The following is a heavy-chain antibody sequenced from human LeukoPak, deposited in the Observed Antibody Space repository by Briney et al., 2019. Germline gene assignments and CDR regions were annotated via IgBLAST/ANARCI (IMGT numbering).Heavy chain of an antibody. CDR1: GFTFSSYA. Sequence: GGSLRLSCAASGFTFSSYAMSWVRQAPGKGLKWVSAISGSGGSTYYADSVKGRFTISRDNSKNTLYLQMNSLRAEDTAVYYCAKSYYYGSGTDYWGQGTLVTISS. V-gene: IGHV3-23*01. CDR3: AKSYYYGSGTDY. D-gene: IGHD3-10*01. CDR2: ISGSGGST. J-gene: IGHJ4*02.